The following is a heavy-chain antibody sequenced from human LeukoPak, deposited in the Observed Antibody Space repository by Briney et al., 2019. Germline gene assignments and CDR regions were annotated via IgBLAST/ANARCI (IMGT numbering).Heavy chain of an antibody. CDR2: IYYSGST. V-gene: IGHV4-59*08. Sequence: SETLSLTCTVSGGSISSYYWSWIRQPPGKGLEWIGYIYYSGSTNYNPSLKSRVTISVDTSKNQFSLKLSSVTAADTAVYYCAGYGSSYGWFDPWGQGTLVTVSS. CDR3: AGYGSSYGWFDP. D-gene: IGHD6-13*01. CDR1: GGSISSYY. J-gene: IGHJ5*02.